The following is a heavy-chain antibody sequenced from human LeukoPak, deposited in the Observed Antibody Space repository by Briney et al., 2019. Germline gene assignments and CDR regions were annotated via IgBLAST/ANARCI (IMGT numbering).Heavy chain of an antibody. J-gene: IGHJ3*01. V-gene: IGHV1-2*02. D-gene: IGHD1-26*01. CDR1: GYTFTGYY. CDR2: INPNSGGT. Sequence: AASVTVSCKASGYTFTGYYMHWVRQAPGQGLEWMGWINPNSGGTNYAQKFQGRVTMTRDTSISTAYMELSRLRSDDTAVYYCARDLLQWEPCFGGWGQGTMVTVSS. CDR3: ARDLLQWEPCFGG.